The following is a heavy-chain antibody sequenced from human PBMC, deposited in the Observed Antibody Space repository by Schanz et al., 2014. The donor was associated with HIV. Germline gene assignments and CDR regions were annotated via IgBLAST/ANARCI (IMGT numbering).Heavy chain of an antibody. CDR2: INWNNKVM. J-gene: IGHJ4*02. CDR3: ACECDYGGNSCFDY. V-gene: IGHV3-9*01. D-gene: IGHD4-17*01. Sequence: EVQIVESGGGVVQPGRSLRLSCAASGFSFNDFAVHWVRQTPGKGLEWVSGINWNNKVMGYVDSVKGRFSISRDTAKNSLYLQMNDLRPEDTALYYCACECDYGGNSCFDYWGQGTLVTVSS. CDR1: GFSFNDFA.